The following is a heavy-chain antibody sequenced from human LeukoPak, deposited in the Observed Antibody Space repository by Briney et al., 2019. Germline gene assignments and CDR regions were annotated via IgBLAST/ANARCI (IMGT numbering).Heavy chain of an antibody. J-gene: IGHJ4*02. CDR1: GGSLSSDSYF. CDR2: ISASGST. V-gene: IGHV4-61*10. Sequence: KSSETLSLTCTVSGGSLSSDSYFWSWVRQPAGMGLEYIGRISASGSTNYNPSLKSRVTISVDTSKNQFSLKLSSVTAADTAVYYCARVRGWKYFDYWGQGTLVTVSS. D-gene: IGHD1-1*01. CDR3: ARVRGWKYFDY.